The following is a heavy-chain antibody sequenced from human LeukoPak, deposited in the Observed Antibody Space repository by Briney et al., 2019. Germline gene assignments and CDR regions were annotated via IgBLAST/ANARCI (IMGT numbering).Heavy chain of an antibody. J-gene: IGHJ4*02. CDR2: IYYSVNT. D-gene: IGHD7-27*01. V-gene: IGHV4-59*01. CDR1: GYSIYSYY. CDR3: ARGDGDLDY. Sequence: SETLSLTCTVSGYSIYSYYWSWIRQPPGKGLEWIGYIYYSVNTNYNPSLKSRVTISMDTSENQFSLKLSSVTAADTAVYYCARGDGDLDYWGQGTLVTVSS.